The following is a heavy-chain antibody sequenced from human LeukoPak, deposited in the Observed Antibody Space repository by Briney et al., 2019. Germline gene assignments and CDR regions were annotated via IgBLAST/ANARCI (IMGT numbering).Heavy chain of an antibody. J-gene: IGHJ5*02. Sequence: SETLSLTCAVSGGSISSGGYYWSWIRQHPGKGLEWIGYFYYSGSTYYNPSLKSRVTISVDTSKNQFSLKLSSVTAADTAVYYCARERYYDFWSGYLDNWFDPWGQGTLVTVSS. V-gene: IGHV4-31*11. CDR2: FYYSGST. D-gene: IGHD3-3*01. CDR1: GGSISSGGYY. CDR3: ARERYYDFWSGYLDNWFDP.